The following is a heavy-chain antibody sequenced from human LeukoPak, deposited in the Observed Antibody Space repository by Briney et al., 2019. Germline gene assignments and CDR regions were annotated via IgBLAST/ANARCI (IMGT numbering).Heavy chain of an antibody. D-gene: IGHD6-19*01. CDR2: TYYRSRWYN. J-gene: IGHJ4*02. CDR3: ARVTEKQYLPFDS. CDR1: GDSVSSNSAA. Sequence: SQTLSLTCAISGDSVSSNSAAWNWSRQSPSRGLEWLGRTYYRSRWYNESALSVKSRISINPDTSKNQFSLQLNSVTPEDTAVYYCARVTEKQYLPFDSWGQGTLVTVSS. V-gene: IGHV6-1*01.